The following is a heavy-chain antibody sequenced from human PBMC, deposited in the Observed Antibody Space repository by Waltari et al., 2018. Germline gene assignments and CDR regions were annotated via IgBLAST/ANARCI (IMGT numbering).Heavy chain of an antibody. CDR1: GFTFGDYA. D-gene: IGHD5-18*01. V-gene: IGHV3-23*04. CDR3: AKDVGYSGGHFDS. Sequence: EVQLVESGGGLVQGGGSLRLSCVVSGFTFGDYAMSWVRQAPGKGREWVSRRSGGGGNTHDEDAVRGRFTISRDNSKNTLYLQMNTLRAEDTATYYCAKDVGYSGGHFDSWGLGIPVTVSS. J-gene: IGHJ4*02. CDR2: RSGGGGNT.